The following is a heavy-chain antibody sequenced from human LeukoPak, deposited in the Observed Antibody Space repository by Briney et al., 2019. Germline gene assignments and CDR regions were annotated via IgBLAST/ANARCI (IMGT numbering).Heavy chain of an antibody. J-gene: IGHJ6*02. V-gene: IGHV3-21*01. Sequence: PGGSLRLSCAASGFTFSSYSMNWVRQAPGKGLEWVSSISSSSSYIYYADSVKGRFTISRGNAKNSLYLQMNSLRAEDTAVYYCARDLTATIMGIHYYYGMDVWGQGTTVTVSS. D-gene: IGHD5-12*01. CDR1: GFTFSSYS. CDR2: ISSSSSYI. CDR3: ARDLTATIMGIHYYYGMDV.